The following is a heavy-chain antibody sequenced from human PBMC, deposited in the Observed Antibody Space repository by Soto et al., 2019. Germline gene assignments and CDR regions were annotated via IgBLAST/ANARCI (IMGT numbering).Heavy chain of an antibody. J-gene: IGHJ4*02. CDR3: ARVTRYFDWGGFYFDY. D-gene: IGHD3-9*01. V-gene: IGHV4-4*02. CDR1: SGSISSSNR. CDR2: IYHSGSA. Sequence: QVQLQESGPGLVKPSGTLSLTCAVSSGSISSSNRWSWVRQPPGKGLEWIGEIYHSGSANYNPSLKSRVTISVDKSKNQFSLKLSSVTAADTAVYYCARVTRYFDWGGFYFDYWGQGTLVTVSS.